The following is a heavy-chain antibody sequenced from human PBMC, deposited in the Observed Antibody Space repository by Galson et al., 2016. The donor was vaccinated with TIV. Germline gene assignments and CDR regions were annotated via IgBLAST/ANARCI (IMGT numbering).Heavy chain of an antibody. D-gene: IGHD3-9*01. V-gene: IGHV4-59*12. Sequence: SETLSLTCTVSGAASTDYYWSWIRQSPGKGPEWIGHIHYTGRIRYSPSLQGRVIMSLDTSNNQFSLRLNSVTAADTAVYYCASEGRYIDGSWYGLDGWGQGTAVTVSS. CDR1: GAASTDYY. CDR2: IHYTGRI. J-gene: IGHJ6*02. CDR3: ASEGRYIDGSWYGLDG.